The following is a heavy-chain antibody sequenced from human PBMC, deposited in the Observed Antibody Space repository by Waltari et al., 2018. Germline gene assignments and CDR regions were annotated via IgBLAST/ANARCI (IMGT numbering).Heavy chain of an antibody. CDR2: IIPIFGTA. J-gene: IGHJ4*02. CDR3: ARNRRLNGSGSIFVYYFDY. D-gene: IGHD3-10*01. Sequence: QVQLVQSGAEVKKPGSSVKVSCKASGGTFSSYAISWVRQAPGQGLEWMGRIIPIFGTANYAQKFQGRVTITADKSTSTAYMELISLRSEDTAVYYCARNRRLNGSGSIFVYYFDYWGQGTLVTVSS. V-gene: IGHV1-69*08. CDR1: GGTFSSYA.